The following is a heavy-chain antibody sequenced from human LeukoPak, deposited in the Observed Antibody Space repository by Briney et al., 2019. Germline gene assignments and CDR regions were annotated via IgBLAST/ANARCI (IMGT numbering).Heavy chain of an antibody. CDR1: GFTFSSYA. D-gene: IGHD3-22*01. CDR3: TSDTYYYDSTGLGHWFDP. V-gene: IGHV3-30*04. Sequence: GKSLRLSCAASGFTFSSYAFHWVRQAPGKGLEWVAVISYDGSQYYYGDSVKGRFTISRDNSRNTLDLQLSSLRSDDTVVYYCTSDTYYYDSTGLGHWFDPWGQGTLVTVSS. J-gene: IGHJ5*02. CDR2: ISYDGSQY.